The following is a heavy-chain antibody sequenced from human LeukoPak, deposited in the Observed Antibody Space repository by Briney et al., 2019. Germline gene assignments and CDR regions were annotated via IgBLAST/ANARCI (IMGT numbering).Heavy chain of an antibody. V-gene: IGHV4-30-4*08. CDR1: DGSISSGDYY. CDR3: ARWDYGSGAYYLSDY. D-gene: IGHD3-10*01. J-gene: IGHJ4*02. CDR2: IYYSGST. Sequence: SQTLSLTCTVSDGSISSGDYYWSWIRQPPGKGLEWIGYIYYSGSTYYNPSLKSRVTISVDTSKNQFSLRLSSVTAADTAVYYCARWDYGSGAYYLSDYWGQGTLVTVSS.